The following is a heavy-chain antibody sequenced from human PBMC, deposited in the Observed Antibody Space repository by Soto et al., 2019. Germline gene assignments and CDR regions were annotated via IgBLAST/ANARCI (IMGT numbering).Heavy chain of an antibody. J-gene: IGHJ4*02. CDR2: IYYSGST. Sequence: PSETLSLACTASGDSISIYYGSWIRQPPGKGLEWIGYIYYSGSTNYNPSLKSRVTISVDTSKNQFSLKLSSVTAADTAVYYCARAGREYYDFWSGYYFYALFDYWGQGTLVTVSS. CDR3: ARAGREYYDFWSGYYFYALFDY. CDR1: GDSISIYY. V-gene: IGHV4-59*01. D-gene: IGHD3-3*01.